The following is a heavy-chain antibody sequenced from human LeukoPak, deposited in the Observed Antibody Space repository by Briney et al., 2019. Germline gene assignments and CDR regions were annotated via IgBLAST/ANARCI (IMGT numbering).Heavy chain of an antibody. CDR3: ARGESSHYDY. CDR2: INPNTGGA. D-gene: IGHD6-13*01. V-gene: IGHV1-2*02. CDR1: GYTFTGYY. J-gene: IGHJ4*02. Sequence: ASVKVSCKASGYTFTGYYIHWVRQAPGQGLEWMGWINPNTGGANYAQKFQGRVIMTRDTSISTAYMELTRLRSDDTAVYYCARGESSHYDYWGQGTLVTVSS.